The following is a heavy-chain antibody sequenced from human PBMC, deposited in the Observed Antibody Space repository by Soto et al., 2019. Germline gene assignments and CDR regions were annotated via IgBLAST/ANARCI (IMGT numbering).Heavy chain of an antibody. CDR3: AKDMLPARHYFYYMDV. Sequence: VQLVESGGGLVQPGRSLRLSCAASGFTYDDYAMHWVRQAPGKGLXXVAGISWNGVTIGYADTVKGRFTISRDNAKNSLXLQMNSLRPEDTALYYCAKDMLPARHYFYYMDVWGKGTTVTVSS. V-gene: IGHV3-9*01. CDR2: ISWNGVTI. CDR1: GFTYDDYA. D-gene: IGHD6-6*01. J-gene: IGHJ6*03.